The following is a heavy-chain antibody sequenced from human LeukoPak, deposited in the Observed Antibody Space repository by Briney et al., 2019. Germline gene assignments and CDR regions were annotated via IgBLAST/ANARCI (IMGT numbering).Heavy chain of an antibody. Sequence: SETLSLTCAVSGGSISSSNWWSWVRQPPGKGLEWIGSIYYSGSTYYNPSLKSRVTISVDTSKNQFSLKLSSVTAEDTAVYYCARTYYYDTTPRVGAFDIWGQGTMVTVSS. CDR1: GGSISSSNW. V-gene: IGHV4-4*02. D-gene: IGHD3-22*01. J-gene: IGHJ3*02. CDR2: IYYSGST. CDR3: ARTYYYDTTPRVGAFDI.